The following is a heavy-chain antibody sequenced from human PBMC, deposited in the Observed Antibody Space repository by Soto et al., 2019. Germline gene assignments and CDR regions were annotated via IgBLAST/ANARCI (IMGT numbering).Heavy chain of an antibody. CDR1: GGSISSYY. Sequence: QVQLQESDPGLVKPSETLSLTCTVSGGSISSYYWSWIRQPPGKGLEWIGYIYYSGSTNYNPSLKSRVTISVDTSKNQFSLKLSSVTAADTAVYYCARRYGGAFDIWGQGTMVTVSS. V-gene: IGHV4-59*01. D-gene: IGHD3-10*01. CDR3: ARRYGGAFDI. J-gene: IGHJ3*02. CDR2: IYYSGST.